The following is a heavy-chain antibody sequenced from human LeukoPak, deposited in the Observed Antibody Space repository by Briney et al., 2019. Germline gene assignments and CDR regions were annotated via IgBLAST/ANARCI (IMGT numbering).Heavy chain of an antibody. CDR3: ARDRSMDV. V-gene: IGHV4-59*01. CDR2: IYYSGST. Sequence: SETLSLTCTVSGGSTSSYYWSWIRQPPGKGLEWIGYIYYSGSTNYNPSLKSRVTISVDTSKNQFSLKLSSVTAADTAVYYCARDRSMDVWGKGTTVTVSS. J-gene: IGHJ6*03. CDR1: GGSTSSYY.